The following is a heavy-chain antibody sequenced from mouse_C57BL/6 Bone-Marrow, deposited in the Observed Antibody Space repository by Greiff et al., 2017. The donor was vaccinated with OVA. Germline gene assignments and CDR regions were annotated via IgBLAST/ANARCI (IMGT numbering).Heavy chain of an antibody. CDR3: ARSEWFAY. V-gene: IGHV5-17*01. CDR2: ISSGSSTI. CDR1: GFTFSDYG. Sequence: EVKLMESGGGLVKPGGSLKLSCAASGFTFSDYGMHWVRQAPEKGLEWVAYISSGSSTIYYADTVQGRFTISRDNAKNTLFLQMTSLRSEDTAMYYCARSEWFAYWGQGTLVTVSA. J-gene: IGHJ3*01.